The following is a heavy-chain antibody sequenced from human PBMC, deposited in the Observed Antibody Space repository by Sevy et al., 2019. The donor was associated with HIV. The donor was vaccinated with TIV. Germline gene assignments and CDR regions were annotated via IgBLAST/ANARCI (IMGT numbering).Heavy chain of an antibody. J-gene: IGHJ4*02. CDR1: DGSMSSYY. Sequence: SETLSLTCTVSDGSMSSYYWSWIRQPPGKGLEWIGYMYYNGNTNYNPSLESRVTMSIHTSMKQFSLKLRSVTAADTAMYYCARGTRDGYNLYFDSWGQGTLVTVSS. CDR2: MYYNGNT. CDR3: ARGTRDGYNLYFDS. V-gene: IGHV4-59*01. D-gene: IGHD5-12*01.